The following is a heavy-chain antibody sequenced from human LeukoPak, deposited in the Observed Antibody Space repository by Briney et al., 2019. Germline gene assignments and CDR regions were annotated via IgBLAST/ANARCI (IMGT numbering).Heavy chain of an antibody. J-gene: IGHJ4*02. D-gene: IGHD5-18*01. CDR1: GYTFTSYY. Sequence: ASVKVSCKASGYTFTSYYMHWVRQAPGQGLEWMGGIIPIFGTANYAQKFQGRVTITADESTSTAYMELSSLRSEDTAVYYCARVYSYGYGDFDYWGQGTLVTVSS. CDR2: IIPIFGTA. V-gene: IGHV1-69*13. CDR3: ARVYSYGYGDFDY.